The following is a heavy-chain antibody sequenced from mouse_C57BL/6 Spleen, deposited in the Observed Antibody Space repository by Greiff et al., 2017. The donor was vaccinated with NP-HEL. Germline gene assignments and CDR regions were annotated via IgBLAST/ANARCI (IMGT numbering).Heavy chain of an antibody. Sequence: QVQLKQPGAELVKPGASVKVSCKASGYTFTSYWMHWVKQRPGQGLEWIGRIHPSDSDTNYNQKFKGKATLTVDKSSSTAYMQLSSLTSEDSAVYYCAIPLYGGAMDYWGQGTSVTVSS. CDR3: AIPLYGGAMDY. V-gene: IGHV1-74*01. D-gene: IGHD1-1*01. CDR1: GYTFTSYW. J-gene: IGHJ4*01. CDR2: IHPSDSDT.